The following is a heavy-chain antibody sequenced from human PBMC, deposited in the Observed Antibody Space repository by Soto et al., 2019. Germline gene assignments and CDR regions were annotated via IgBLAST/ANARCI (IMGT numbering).Heavy chain of an antibody. V-gene: IGHV1-2*02. CDR3: ARGGGVGVAGSAAFDM. D-gene: IGHD3-3*01. CDR2: INPATGAA. Sequence: QLHLVQSGAVVKKPGASVTVSCSASGYPVTAYYMHWVRQAPGRGLEWMGGINPATGAAKYIQTFQGRVTMTRDTSTSTVFMELSGPTSEDTAVFYCARGGGVGVAGSAAFDMWGQGTLVTVSS. CDR1: GYPVTAYY. J-gene: IGHJ3*02.